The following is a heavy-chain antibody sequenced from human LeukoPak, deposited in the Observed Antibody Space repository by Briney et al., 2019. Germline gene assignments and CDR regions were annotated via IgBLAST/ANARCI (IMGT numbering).Heavy chain of an antibody. V-gene: IGHV3-21*01. CDR1: GFTFSSYS. CDR2: ISSSSSYI. Sequence: GGSLRLSCAASGFTFSSYSMNWVRQAPGKGLEWVSSISSSSSYIYYADSVKGRFTISRDNAKNSLYLQMNSLRAEDTAVYYCARDRTTMVRGVSNDYWDQGTLVTVSS. D-gene: IGHD3-10*01. CDR3: ARDRTTMVRGVSNDY. J-gene: IGHJ4*02.